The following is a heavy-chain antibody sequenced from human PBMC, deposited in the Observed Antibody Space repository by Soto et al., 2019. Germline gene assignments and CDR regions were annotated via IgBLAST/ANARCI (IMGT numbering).Heavy chain of an antibody. CDR2: INAANGDT. J-gene: IGHJ5*02. Sequence: ASVKVSCKASGYTFTSYGIHWVRQAPGQRLEWMGWINAANGDTKYSPKFQGRVTITRDTSASTAYMELSSLRSEDTAVYYCVRRHVSATGIDWFDPWGQGTLVTV. V-gene: IGHV1-3*01. CDR3: VRRHVSATGIDWFDP. CDR1: GYTFTSYG. D-gene: IGHD6-13*01.